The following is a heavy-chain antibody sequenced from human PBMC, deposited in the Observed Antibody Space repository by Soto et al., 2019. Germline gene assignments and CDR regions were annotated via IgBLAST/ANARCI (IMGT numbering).Heavy chain of an antibody. D-gene: IGHD3-22*01. CDR3: ATHPYYFDSSAFYT. Sequence: PGESLKISCKGSGYSFLNYWIGWVRQMPGKDLEWLGIIYPDDSETRYSPSFQGRVTISVDRSITTTYLQWNTLQASDTSIYFCATHPYYFDSSAFYTWGQGTLVTVSS. J-gene: IGHJ5*02. CDR1: GYSFLNYW. CDR2: IYPDDSET. V-gene: IGHV5-51*01.